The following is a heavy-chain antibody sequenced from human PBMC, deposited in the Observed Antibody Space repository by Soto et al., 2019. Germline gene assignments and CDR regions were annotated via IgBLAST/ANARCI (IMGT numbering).Heavy chain of an antibody. CDR2: ISYDGSNK. V-gene: IGHV3-30*18. D-gene: IGHD5-12*01. J-gene: IGHJ4*02. Sequence: SLRLSCAASGFTFSSYGMHWVRQAPGKGLEWVAVISYDGSNKYYADSVKGRFTISRDNSKNTLYLQMNSLRAEDTAVYYCAKDGAWYSGYDYTAYFDYWGQGTLVTVSS. CDR3: AKDGAWYSGYDYTAYFDY. CDR1: GFTFSSYG.